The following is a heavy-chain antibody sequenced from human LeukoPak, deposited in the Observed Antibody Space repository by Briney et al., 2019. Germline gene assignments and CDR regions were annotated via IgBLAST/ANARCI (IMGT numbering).Heavy chain of an antibody. J-gene: IGHJ6*02. V-gene: IGHV3-74*01. CDR2: INGDGTST. D-gene: IGHD2-15*01. CDR1: GLSFSTYS. Sequence: GGSLRLSCVASGLSFSTYSMHWVRQAPGKGLVWVSRINGDGTSTSYADSVKGRFTISRDNAKNTLFLQMSSLRAEDTAVYFCAAPALGYCSGGNCSNHFGYYAMDVWGQETTVTVSS. CDR3: AAPALGYCSGGNCSNHFGYYAMDV.